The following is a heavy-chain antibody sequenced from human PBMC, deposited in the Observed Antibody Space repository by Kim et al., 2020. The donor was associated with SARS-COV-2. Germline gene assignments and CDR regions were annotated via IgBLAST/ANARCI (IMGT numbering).Heavy chain of an antibody. J-gene: IGHJ6*02. CDR3: MRDNPAAIYGMDV. Sequence: ASVKVSCKTSGYTFSSFGISWVRQAPGQGLEWLGWISVYNGNTKYAQKVQGRVTVTTDTFTSTAYMELRSLRYDDTAVYYCMRDNPAAIYGMDVWGQGTTVTVSS. D-gene: IGHD2-2*01. CDR1: GYTFSSFG. V-gene: IGHV1-18*01. CDR2: ISVYNGNT.